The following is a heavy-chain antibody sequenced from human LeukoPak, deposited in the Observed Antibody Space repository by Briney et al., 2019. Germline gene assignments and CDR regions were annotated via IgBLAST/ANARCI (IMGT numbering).Heavy chain of an antibody. CDR2: ISGIDSTT. Sequence: GGSLRLSCAASGFTFSNYEMNWVRQAPGQGLEWVSYISGIDSTTYYENSVKGRFTISRDNATNYLYLQMQSLRIDDTAAYYFGRGLPNSNWRHFSDPWGQGTLVTVSS. V-gene: IGHV3-48*03. D-gene: IGHD6-13*01. J-gene: IGHJ5*02. CDR1: GFTFSNYE. CDR3: GRGLPNSNWRHFSDP.